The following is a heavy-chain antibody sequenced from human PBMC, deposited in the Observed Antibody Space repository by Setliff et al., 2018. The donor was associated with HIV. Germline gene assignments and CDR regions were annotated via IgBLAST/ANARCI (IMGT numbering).Heavy chain of an antibody. Sequence: SSETLSLTCTVSGGSISNDYWHWIRQSPGRGLEWIGYIYYTGSTNYSPSLKSRVAMSVDSSNHQFSLKLTSVTPAGTAIYYCAREDGSNSHDTFEIWGQGILVTVSS. CDR1: GGSISNDY. CDR2: IYYTGST. V-gene: IGHV4-59*01. CDR3: AREDGSNSHDTFEI. J-gene: IGHJ3*02. D-gene: IGHD3-10*01.